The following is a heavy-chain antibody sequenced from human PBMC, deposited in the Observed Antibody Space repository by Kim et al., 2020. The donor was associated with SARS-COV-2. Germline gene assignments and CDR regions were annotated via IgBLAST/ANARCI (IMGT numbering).Heavy chain of an antibody. CDR3: AREGPNTYYFDY. Sequence: ASVKVSCKASGYTFTSYHMHWVRQAPGQGLEWMGFINASGRSASHPQKFQGRVTMTRDTSTSTVYMELSSLRSEDTAVYYCAREGPNTYYFDYWGQGTLVTVSS. V-gene: IGHV1-46*01. CDR2: INASGRSA. CDR1: GYTFTSYH. D-gene: IGHD3-16*01. J-gene: IGHJ4*02.